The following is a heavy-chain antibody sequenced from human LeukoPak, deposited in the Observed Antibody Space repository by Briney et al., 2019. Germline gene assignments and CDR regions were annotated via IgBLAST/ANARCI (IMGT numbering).Heavy chain of an antibody. CDR1: GYTFTDYY. CDR3: AREGVDWNHSVYYFDY. CDR2: INPNSGGT. Sequence: ASVKVSCKASGYTFTDYYMHWVRQAPGQGLEWMGWINPNSGGTNYAQKFQGRVTMTRDTSISTAYMELSRLRSDDTAVYYCAREGVDWNHSVYYFDYWGQGTLATVSS. J-gene: IGHJ4*02. V-gene: IGHV1-2*02. D-gene: IGHD1-1*01.